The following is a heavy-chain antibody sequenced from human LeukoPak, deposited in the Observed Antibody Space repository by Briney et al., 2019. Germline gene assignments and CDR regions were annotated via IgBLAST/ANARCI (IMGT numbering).Heavy chain of an antibody. CDR1: GGSISSGGYY. D-gene: IGHD6-25*01. J-gene: IGHJ4*02. CDR2: IYYSGST. Sequence: PSETLSLTCTVSGGSISSGGYYWSWIRQHPGKGLEWIGYIYYSGSTYYNPSLKSRVTISVDTSKNQFSLKLSSVTAADTAVYYCASLASGPIVAAHFDYWGQGTLVTVSS. V-gene: IGHV4-31*03. CDR3: ASLASGPIVAAHFDY.